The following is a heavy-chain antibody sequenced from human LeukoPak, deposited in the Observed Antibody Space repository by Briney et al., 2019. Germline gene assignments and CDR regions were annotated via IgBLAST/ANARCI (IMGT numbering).Heavy chain of an antibody. V-gene: IGHV4-59*12. J-gene: IGHJ6*02. Sequence: SETLSLTCTVSGGSISSYYWSWIRQPPGKGLEWIGYIYYSGSTNYNPSLKSRVTISVDTSKNQFSLKLSSVTAADTAVYYCARDHVAAAGHYCYYGMDVWGQGTTVTVSS. CDR1: GGSISSYY. CDR3: ARDHVAAAGHYCYYGMDV. D-gene: IGHD6-13*01. CDR2: IYYSGST.